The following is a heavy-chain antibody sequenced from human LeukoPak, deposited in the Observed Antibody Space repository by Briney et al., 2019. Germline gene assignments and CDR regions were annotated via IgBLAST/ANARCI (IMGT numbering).Heavy chain of an antibody. D-gene: IGHD3-9*01. Sequence: GGSLGLSCAASGFTFSSYWMSWVRQAPGKGLEWVANIKQDGSEKYYVDSVKGRFTISRDNAKNSLYLQMNSLRAEDTAVYYCARTGTYYDILTGYYPTSFDYWGQGTLVTVSS. CDR1: GFTFSSYW. CDR2: IKQDGSEK. CDR3: ARTGTYYDILTGYYPTSFDY. V-gene: IGHV3-7*03. J-gene: IGHJ4*02.